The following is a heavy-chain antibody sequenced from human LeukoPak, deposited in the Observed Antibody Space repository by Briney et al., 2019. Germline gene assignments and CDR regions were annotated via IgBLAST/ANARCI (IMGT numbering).Heavy chain of an antibody. D-gene: IGHD6-13*01. V-gene: IGHV6-1*01. CDR2: TYYRSKWYN. J-gene: IGHJ4*02. CDR3: SREEPSGYSNV. Sequence: SQTLSLTCVTSGDSVSSNSATRNWIRQSPSRGLEWLGRTYYRSKWYNDYAVSVESRITINPDTSKNQFSLQLNSVTPEDTAMYYCSREEPSGYSNVWGQGTLVTVSS. CDR1: GDSVSSNSAT.